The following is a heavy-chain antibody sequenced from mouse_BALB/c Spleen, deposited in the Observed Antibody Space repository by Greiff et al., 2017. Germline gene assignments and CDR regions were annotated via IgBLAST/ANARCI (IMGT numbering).Heavy chain of an antibody. V-gene: IGHV14-4*02. CDR2: IDPENGDT. D-gene: IGHD2-4*01. CDR1: GFNIKDYY. Sequence: EVKLMESGAELVRSGASVKLSCTASGFNIKDYYMHWVKQRPEQGLEWIGWIDPENGDTEYAPKFQGKATMTADTSSNTAYLQLSSLTSEDTAVYYCNGYMITTGYYYAMDYWGQGTSVTVSS. J-gene: IGHJ4*01. CDR3: NGYMITTGYYYAMDY.